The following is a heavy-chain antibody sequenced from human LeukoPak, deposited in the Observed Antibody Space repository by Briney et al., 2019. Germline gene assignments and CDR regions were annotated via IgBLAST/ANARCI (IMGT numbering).Heavy chain of an antibody. D-gene: IGHD2-15*01. V-gene: IGHV4-61*02. J-gene: IGHJ3*01. CDR3: ARVGALEYCSGGSCYSYHDAFDV. CDR1: GGSISSGSYY. Sequence: SETLSLTCTVSGGSISSGSYYWSWIRQPAGKGLEWIGRIYTSGSTNYNPSLKSRVTISVGTSKNQFSPKLSSVTAADTAVYYCARVGALEYCSGGSCYSYHDAFDVWGQGTMVTVSS. CDR2: IYTSGST.